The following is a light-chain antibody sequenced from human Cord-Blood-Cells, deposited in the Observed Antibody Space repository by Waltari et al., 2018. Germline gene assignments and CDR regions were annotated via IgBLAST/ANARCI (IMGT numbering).Light chain of an antibody. CDR1: SSDVGGYNY. CDR2: DVS. V-gene: IGLV2-14*01. CDR3: SSYTSSSSYV. Sequence: QSALTQPASVSGSPGQSITISCTGTSSDVGGYNYVSWYQQHPGKAPKLMIYDVSNRPSVVSNRFSGSKSVNTASLTISWLQAEDEADYYCSSYTSSSSYVFGTGTKVTVL. J-gene: IGLJ1*01.